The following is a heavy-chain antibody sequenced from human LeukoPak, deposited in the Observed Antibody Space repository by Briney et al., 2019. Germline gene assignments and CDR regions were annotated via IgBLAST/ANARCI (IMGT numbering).Heavy chain of an antibody. CDR3: ASDLDHHSDY. D-gene: IGHD1-14*01. Sequence: GASVTLSFTASGSSFTSNGYSWGRQAHAQGLEWMGWISCYNENTDYAQTRQSRVSMTTDTSTRPDYMDLSSLKSDDTAVYYCASDLDHHSDYWGRGTLVTVSS. CDR2: ISCYNENT. CDR1: GSSFTSNG. J-gene: IGHJ4*02. V-gene: IGHV1-18*01.